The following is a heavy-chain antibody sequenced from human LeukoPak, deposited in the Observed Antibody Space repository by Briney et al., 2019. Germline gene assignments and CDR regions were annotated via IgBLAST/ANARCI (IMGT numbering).Heavy chain of an antibody. CDR3: AKDIGRFPHALDI. CDR2: IYSGGST. CDR1: EFSVGSNY. V-gene: IGHV3-53*05. Sequence: PGGSLRLSCAASEFSVGSNYMTWLRQAPGKGLEWVSLIYSGGSTYYANSVKGRFTISRDNAKNSLYLQMNSLRAEDTALYYCAKDIGRFPHALDIWGQGTMVTVSS. J-gene: IGHJ3*02. D-gene: IGHD1-26*01.